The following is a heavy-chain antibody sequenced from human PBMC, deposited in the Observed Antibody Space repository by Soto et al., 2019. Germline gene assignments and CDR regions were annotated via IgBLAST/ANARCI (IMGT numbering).Heavy chain of an antibody. D-gene: IGHD6-13*01. CDR1: GFTFRSFT. Sequence: PXGSLRLSCAASGFTFRSFTMNWVRQAPGKGLEWVSTISSNSAYIYYTDALRGRFTISRDNAKNSLHLQMNSLRAEDTAVYYCTRDASRDSSARGWFDPWGPATLVTVSS. V-gene: IGHV3-21*01. CDR2: ISSNSAYI. CDR3: TRDASRDSSARGWFDP. J-gene: IGHJ5*02.